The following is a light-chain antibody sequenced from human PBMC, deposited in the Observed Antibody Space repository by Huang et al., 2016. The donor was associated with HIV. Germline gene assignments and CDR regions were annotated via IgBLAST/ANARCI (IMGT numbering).Light chain of an antibody. Sequence: EMLLKSFQGPLSLFPGGRAILSCRAGQSVGNSLAWYQQKPGQAPWLLIYDAINRATGIPARFSGGGSGTDFALTIYGLEPEDFAVYYCQQRSNWWTFGQGTRVEI. CDR1: QSVGNS. CDR3: QQRSNWWT. CDR2: DAI. J-gene: IGKJ1*01. V-gene: IGKV3-11*01.